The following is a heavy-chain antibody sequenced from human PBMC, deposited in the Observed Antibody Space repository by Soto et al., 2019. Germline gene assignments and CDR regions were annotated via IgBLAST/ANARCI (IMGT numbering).Heavy chain of an antibody. CDR1: GYSFTSYW. CDR3: ARHYAEQQLPQDYYYGMDV. J-gene: IGHJ6*02. V-gene: IGHV5-51*01. CDR2: IYPGDSDT. D-gene: IGHD6-13*01. Sequence: GESLKISCKGSGYSFTSYWIGWVRQMPGKGLEWMGIIYPGDSDTRYSPSFQGQVTISADKSISTAYLQWSSLKASDTAMYYCARHYAEQQLPQDYYYGMDVWGQGTTVTVSS.